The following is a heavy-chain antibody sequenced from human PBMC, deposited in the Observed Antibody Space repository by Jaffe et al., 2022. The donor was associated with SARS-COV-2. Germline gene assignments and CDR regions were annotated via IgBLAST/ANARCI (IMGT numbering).Heavy chain of an antibody. CDR1: GFTFSSYA. J-gene: IGHJ6*02. D-gene: IGHD6-19*01. V-gene: IGHV3-23*04. Sequence: EVQLVESGGGLVQPGGSLRLSCAASGFTFSSYAMSWVRQAPGKGLEWVSAISGSGGSTYYADSVKGRFTISRDNSKNTLYLQMNSLRAEDTAVYYCAKSIAVAGTPRYYYYYYGMDVWGQGTTVTVSS. CDR3: AKSIAVAGTPRYYYYYYGMDV. CDR2: ISGSGGST.